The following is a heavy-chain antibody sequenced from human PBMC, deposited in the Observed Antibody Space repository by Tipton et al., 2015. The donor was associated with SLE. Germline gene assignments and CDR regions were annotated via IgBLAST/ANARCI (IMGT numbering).Heavy chain of an antibody. J-gene: IGHJ4*02. CDR2: IYYSGST. V-gene: IGHV4-61*08. CDR3: ARGGGVALDFDY. D-gene: IGHD2-15*01. Sequence: LRLSCTVSGGSISSGDYYWSWIRQPPGKGLEWIGYIYYSGSTNYNPSLKSRVTISVDTSKNQFSLKLSSVTAADTAVYYCARGGGVALDFDYWGQGTLVTVSS. CDR1: GGSISSGDYY.